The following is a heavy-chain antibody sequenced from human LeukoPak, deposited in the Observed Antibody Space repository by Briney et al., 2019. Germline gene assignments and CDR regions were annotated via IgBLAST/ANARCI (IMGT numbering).Heavy chain of an antibody. CDR3: ARSPGGGFDI. J-gene: IGHJ3*02. Sequence: ETLYVTCTVSGGSITNFYGGWIRQSPGKGLELIGYIYYSGTTNYSPSLKSRVSISVDTSKKQFSLKLSSVTAADTAVYYCARSPGGGFDIWGQGTVDPVSS. V-gene: IGHV4-59*13. CDR2: IYYSGTT. D-gene: IGHD2-15*01. CDR1: GGSITNFY.